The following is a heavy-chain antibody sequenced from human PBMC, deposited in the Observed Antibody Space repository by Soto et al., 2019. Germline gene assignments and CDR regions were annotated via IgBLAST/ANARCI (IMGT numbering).Heavy chain of an antibody. V-gene: IGHV3-30*18. CDR3: AKNRLANSPYYYYYYDMDV. CDR1: GFTFSSYA. Sequence: VQLLESGGGLVQPGGSLRLSCAASGFTFSSYAMSWVRQAPGKGLEWVAVISYDGSNKFHADSVKGRFTISRDNSKSTLSLQMNSLRAEDTAVYYCAKNRLANSPYYYYYYDMDVWGQGTTVTVSS. CDR2: ISYDGSNK. D-gene: IGHD6-25*01. J-gene: IGHJ6*02.